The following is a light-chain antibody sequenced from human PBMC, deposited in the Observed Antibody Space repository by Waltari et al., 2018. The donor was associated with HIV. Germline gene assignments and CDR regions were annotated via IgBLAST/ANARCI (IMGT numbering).Light chain of an antibody. V-gene: IGLV3-25*03. CDR1: ALAHHY. CDR2: KDT. J-gene: IGLJ3*02. Sequence: SNELTQPPSVSVSPGQTARITCSGAALAHHYTYWFQQKPGQAPVLVIYKDTERPSGIPERFSGSRSGTTVKLTISGVQAEDEADYYCQSGGSSGSWVFGGGTKLTVL. CDR3: QSGGSSGSWV.